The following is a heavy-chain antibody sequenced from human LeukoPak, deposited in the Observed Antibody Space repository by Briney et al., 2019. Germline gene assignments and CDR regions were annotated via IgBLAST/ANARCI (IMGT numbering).Heavy chain of an antibody. CDR1: GFTFSSYG. CDR3: AKDAVHDYGDSLDY. V-gene: IGHV3-30*18. Sequence: GGSLRLSCAASGFTFSSYGMHWVRQAPGKGLEWVAVISYDGSNKYYADSVKGRFTISRDNSKNTLYLQMNSLRAEDTAVYYCAKDAVHDYGDSLDYWGQGTLVTVSS. CDR2: ISYDGSNK. D-gene: IGHD4-17*01. J-gene: IGHJ4*02.